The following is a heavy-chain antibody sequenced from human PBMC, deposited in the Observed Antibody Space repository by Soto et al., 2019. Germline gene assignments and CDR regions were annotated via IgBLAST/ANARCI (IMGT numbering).Heavy chain of an antibody. CDR2: MSYDGSDK. D-gene: IGHD3-3*01. J-gene: IGHJ6*02. V-gene: IGHV3-30-3*01. CDR1: GFTFSSYA. CDR3: ARREGFWSDYYYYYGMDV. Sequence: PGGSLRLSCAASGFTFSSYAMHWVCQAPGKGLERVAFMSYDGSDKYYADSVKGRFTISRDNSKNTLHLQMNSLRAEDTAVYYCARREGFWSDYYYYYGMDVWGQGTTVTVSS.